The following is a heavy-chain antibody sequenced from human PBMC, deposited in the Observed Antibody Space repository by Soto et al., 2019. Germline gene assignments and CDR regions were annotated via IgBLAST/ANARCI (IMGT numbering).Heavy chain of an antibody. Sequence: GASVKVSCKASGYTFTSYYMHWVRQAPGQGLEWMGWINAGNGNTKYSQKFQGRVTITRDTSASTAYMELSSLRSEDTAVYYCARVIRGIAAAGTAGDWGQGTLVTVSS. CDR2: INAGNGNT. CDR3: ARVIRGIAAAGTAGD. D-gene: IGHD6-13*01. V-gene: IGHV1-3*01. J-gene: IGHJ4*02. CDR1: GYTFTSYY.